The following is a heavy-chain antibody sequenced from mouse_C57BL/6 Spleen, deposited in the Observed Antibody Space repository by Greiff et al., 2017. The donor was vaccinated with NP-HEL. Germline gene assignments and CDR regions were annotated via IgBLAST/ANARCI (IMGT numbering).Heavy chain of an antibody. Sequence: VQLMESGPGLVQPSQSLSITCTVSGFSLTSYGVHWVRQSPGKGLEWLGVIWRGGSTDYNAAFMSRLSITKDNSKSQVFFKMNSLQADDTAIYYCAKEEDGSSYWYFDVWGTGTTVTVSS. J-gene: IGHJ1*03. V-gene: IGHV2-5*01. CDR3: AKEEDGSSYWYFDV. D-gene: IGHD1-1*01. CDR2: IWRGGST. CDR1: GFSLTSYG.